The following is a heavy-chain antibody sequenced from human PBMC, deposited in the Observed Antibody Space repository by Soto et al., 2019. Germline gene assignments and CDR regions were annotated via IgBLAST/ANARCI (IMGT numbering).Heavy chain of an antibody. D-gene: IGHD3-10*01. V-gene: IGHV1-58*01. CDR1: DLTFSCSG. CDR3: ATGGRREEFQNYYYSHINS. CDR2: IVVGSGNT. Sequence: SEKACCKVPDLTFSCSGLLPPRLDRGHRLEWIGWIVVGSGNTNYAQKFQDRVTITRDMSTSTAYMELSSLRSEDTAVYYCATGGRREEFQNYYYSHINSFGLATRLTISS. J-gene: IGHJ6*02.